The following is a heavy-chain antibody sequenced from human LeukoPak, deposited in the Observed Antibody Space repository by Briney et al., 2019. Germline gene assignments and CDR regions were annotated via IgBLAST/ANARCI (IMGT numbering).Heavy chain of an antibody. V-gene: IGHV1-69*05. D-gene: IGHD2-15*01. CDR1: GGTFRSYA. Sequence: SVKVSCKASGGTFRSYAISWVRQAPGQGLECMGRLIPLFGTANYAQKFQGSVTVTTDESTSTAYMELSSLRSEDTAVYYCARVDGGIDFDYWGQGTLVTVSS. CDR3: ARVDGGIDFDY. CDR2: LIPLFGTA. J-gene: IGHJ4*02.